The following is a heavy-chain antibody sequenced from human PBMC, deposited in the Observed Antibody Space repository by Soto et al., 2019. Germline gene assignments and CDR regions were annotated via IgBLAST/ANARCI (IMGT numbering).Heavy chain of an antibody. J-gene: IGHJ3*02. D-gene: IGHD3-9*01. CDR3: ASSVLRYFDWSRHAFDI. Sequence: PGESLKISCKGSGDSFTSYWIGWVRQMPGKGLEWMGIIYPGDSDTRYSPSFQGQVTISADKSISTAYLQWSSLKASDTAMYYYASSVLRYFDWSRHAFDIWGQGTMVTVSS. CDR1: GDSFTSYW. V-gene: IGHV5-51*01. CDR2: IYPGDSDT.